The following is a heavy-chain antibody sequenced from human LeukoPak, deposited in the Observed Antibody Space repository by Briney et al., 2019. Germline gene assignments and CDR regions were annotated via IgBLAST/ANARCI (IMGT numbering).Heavy chain of an antibody. CDR3: ARDDYGSGSYEEY. J-gene: IGHJ4*02. D-gene: IGHD3-10*01. Sequence: ASVKVSCKASGYTFTGYYMHWVRQAPGQGREWMGWINPNSGGTNYAQKFQGRVTMTRDTSISTAYMELSRLRSDDTAVYYCARDDYGSGSYEEYWGQGTLVTVSS. CDR1: GYTFTGYY. CDR2: INPNSGGT. V-gene: IGHV1-2*02.